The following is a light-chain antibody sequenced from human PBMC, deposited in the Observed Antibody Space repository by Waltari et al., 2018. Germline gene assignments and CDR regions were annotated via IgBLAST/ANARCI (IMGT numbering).Light chain of an antibody. Sequence: QSALTQHASVSGSPGQSITISCTGTSSDVDGYNFVSWYQQHPGKVPKLIIYDVTNRPSGVSNRFSGSKSGNTASLTISGLQAEDEADYYCSSYTTSSTYVFGTGTKVTVL. J-gene: IGLJ1*01. CDR2: DVT. CDR3: SSYTTSSTYV. V-gene: IGLV2-14*03. CDR1: SSDVDGYNF.